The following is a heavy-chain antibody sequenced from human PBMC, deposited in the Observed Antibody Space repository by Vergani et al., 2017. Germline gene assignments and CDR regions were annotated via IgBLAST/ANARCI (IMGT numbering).Heavy chain of an antibody. V-gene: IGHV3-11*01. D-gene: IGHD1-7*01. Sequence: QVQLVESGGGLVKPGGSLRLSCAASGFTFSDYYMSWIRQAPGKGLEWVSYIRSSGSTIYYADSVQGRFTISGDNAKNSLYLQMNSLRAEDTAVYYCARNPPGHXWNYYVRYYYYYYYMDVWGKGTTVTVSS. J-gene: IGHJ6*03. CDR3: ARNPPGHXWNYYVRYYYYYYYMDV. CDR2: IRSSGSTI. CDR1: GFTFSDYY.